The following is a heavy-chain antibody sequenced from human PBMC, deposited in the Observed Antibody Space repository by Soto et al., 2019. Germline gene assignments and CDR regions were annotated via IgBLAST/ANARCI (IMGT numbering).Heavy chain of an antibody. D-gene: IGHD2-15*01. J-gene: IGHJ4*02. V-gene: IGHV3-21*01. CDR3: AREGGHCNGGGCRYFDY. CDR2: INTASYI. Sequence: EVLLVESGGGLVKPGGSLRLSCAASGFTFSTYSMNWVRQAPGKGLEWVSSINTASYIYYADSVKGRFTISRDDAKNSLYLQMNSLRDEDTAVYYCAREGGHCNGGGCRYFDYWGQGTLVTVSS. CDR1: GFTFSTYS.